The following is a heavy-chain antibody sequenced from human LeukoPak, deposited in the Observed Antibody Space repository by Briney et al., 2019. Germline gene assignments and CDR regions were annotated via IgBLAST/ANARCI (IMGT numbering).Heavy chain of an antibody. Sequence: GGSLRLSCAASGFTFSSYSMNWVRQAPGKGLEWVSSISSSSSYIYYADSVKGRFTISRDNAKNSLYLQMNSLRAEDTAVYYCARVPGRDSSGWYRYYYYYYMDVWGKGTTVTISS. CDR1: GFTFSSYS. CDR2: ISSSSSYI. CDR3: ARVPGRDSSGWYRYYYYYYMDV. V-gene: IGHV3-21*01. J-gene: IGHJ6*03. D-gene: IGHD6-19*01.